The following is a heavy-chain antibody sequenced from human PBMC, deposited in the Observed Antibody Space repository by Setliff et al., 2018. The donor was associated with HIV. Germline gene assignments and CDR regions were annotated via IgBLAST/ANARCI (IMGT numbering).Heavy chain of an antibody. CDR1: GGPISSYY. CDR2: IYYSGST. J-gene: IGHJ3*02. Sequence: SETLSLTCTVSGGPISSYYWSWIRQPPGKGLEWIGYIYYSGSTNYNPSLKSRVTISVDTSKNQFSLKLSSVTAADTAVYYCARNPCSGGSCPDAFDIWGQWTMVTVSS. D-gene: IGHD2-15*01. CDR3: ARNPCSGGSCPDAFDI. V-gene: IGHV4-59*01.